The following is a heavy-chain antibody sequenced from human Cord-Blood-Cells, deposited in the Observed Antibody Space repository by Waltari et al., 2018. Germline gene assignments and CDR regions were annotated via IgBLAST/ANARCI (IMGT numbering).Heavy chain of an antibody. D-gene: IGHD1-26*01. Sequence: QVQLQQWGAGLLKPSETLSLTCAVYGGSFSGYYWSWIRQPPGKGLEWIGEINHSGSTNYNPSLKSRVTISVDTSKNQFSRKRSSVTAADTAVYYCARGRGYSGSSIFDYWGQGTLVTVSS. J-gene: IGHJ4*02. CDR1: GGSFSGYY. CDR2: INHSGST. V-gene: IGHV4-34*01. CDR3: ARGRGYSGSSIFDY.